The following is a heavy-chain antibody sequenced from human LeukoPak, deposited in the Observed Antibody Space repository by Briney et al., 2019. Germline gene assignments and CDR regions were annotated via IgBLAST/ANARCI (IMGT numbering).Heavy chain of an antibody. CDR3: ARDRWSGYFSGAFDI. CDR2: IYTSGST. Sequence: PSETLSLTCTVSGGSICSYYWSWIRKPAGKGVEWIGRIYTSGSTNYNPSLKSRVTMSVDTSKNQFSLKLSSVTAADTAVYYCARDRWSGYFSGAFDIWGQGTMVTVSS. D-gene: IGHD3-3*01. V-gene: IGHV4-4*07. J-gene: IGHJ3*02. CDR1: GGSICSYY.